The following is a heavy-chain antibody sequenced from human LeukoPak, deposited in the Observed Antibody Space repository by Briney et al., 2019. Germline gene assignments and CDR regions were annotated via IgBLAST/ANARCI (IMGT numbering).Heavy chain of an antibody. CDR3: ARELVGATGGFDY. Sequence: TSQTLSLTCTVSGGSISSGDYYWSWIRQPPRNGLEWIGYIYYSGSTYYNPSLKSRLTISVDTSKNQFSLKLSSVTAADTAVYYCARELVGATGGFDYWGQGTLVTVSS. CDR2: IYYSGST. V-gene: IGHV4-30-4*08. D-gene: IGHD1-26*01. J-gene: IGHJ4*02. CDR1: GGSISSGDYY.